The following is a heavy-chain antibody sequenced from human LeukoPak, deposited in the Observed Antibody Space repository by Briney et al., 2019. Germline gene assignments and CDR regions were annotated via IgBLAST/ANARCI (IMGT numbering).Heavy chain of an antibody. CDR3: ARDADTNIAAAGTIIPFDH. CDR2: ISAYNGNT. Sequence: ASVKVSCKASGYTFTSYVISWVRQAPGQGLEWMGWISAYNGNTNHAQKLQGRVTMTTDTSTSTAYMELRSLRSEDTAVYYCARDADTNIAAAGTIIPFDHWGQGTLVTVSS. J-gene: IGHJ5*02. CDR1: GYTFTSYV. D-gene: IGHD6-13*01. V-gene: IGHV1-18*04.